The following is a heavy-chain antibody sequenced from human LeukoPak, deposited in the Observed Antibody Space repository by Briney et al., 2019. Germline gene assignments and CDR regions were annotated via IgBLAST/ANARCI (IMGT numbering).Heavy chain of an antibody. V-gene: IGHV4-4*02. CDR3: ARENYCSSTSCYAYWFDP. CDR1: GGSISSSNW. D-gene: IGHD2-2*01. CDR2: IYHSGST. J-gene: IGHJ5*02. Sequence: SGTLSLTCAVSGGSISSSNWWSWVRQPPGKGLEWIGEIYHSGSTNYNPSLKSRVTISVDKSRNQFSLKLSSVTAADTAVYYCARENYCSSTSCYAYWFDPWGQGTLVTVSS.